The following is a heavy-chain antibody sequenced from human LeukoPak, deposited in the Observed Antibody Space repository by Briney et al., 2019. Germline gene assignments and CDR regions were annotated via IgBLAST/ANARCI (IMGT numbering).Heavy chain of an antibody. Sequence: ASVKVSCKASGHTFTTFTIHWVRQAPGQSLEWMGWINAGNGNTIYSQKFQGRVTITRDTSASTAYMELSSLRSEDTAVYYCARVYSSSRGNYFDYWGQGTLVTVSS. J-gene: IGHJ4*02. CDR3: ARVYSSSRGNYFDY. V-gene: IGHV1-3*01. CDR2: INAGNGNT. D-gene: IGHD6-13*01. CDR1: GHTFTTFT.